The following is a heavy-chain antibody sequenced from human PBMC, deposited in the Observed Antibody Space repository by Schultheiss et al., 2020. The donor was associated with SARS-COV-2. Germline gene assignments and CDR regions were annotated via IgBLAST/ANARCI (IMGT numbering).Heavy chain of an antibody. CDR1: GFTFSSYW. CDR2: IKQDGSEK. CDR3: AREKDSSGYYWGGDYYYYGMDV. J-gene: IGHJ6*02. V-gene: IGHV3-7*01. Sequence: GGSLRLSCAASGFTFSSYWMSWVRQAPGKGLEWVANIKQDGSEKYYVDSVKGRFTISRDNAKNSLYLQMNRLRAEDTAVYYCAREKDSSGYYWGGDYYYYGMDVWGQGTTVTVSS. D-gene: IGHD3-22*01.